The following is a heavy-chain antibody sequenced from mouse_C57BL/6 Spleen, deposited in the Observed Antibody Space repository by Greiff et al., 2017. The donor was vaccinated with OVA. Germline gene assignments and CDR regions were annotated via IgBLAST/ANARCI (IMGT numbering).Heavy chain of an antibody. CDR3: ARGGDGYPRAMDY. D-gene: IGHD2-3*01. Sequence: VQLQQPGAELVKPGASVKMSCKASGYTFTSYWITWVKPRPGQGLEWIGDIYPGSGSTNYNEKFKSKATLTVATSSSTAYMQLSSLTSEDSAVYYCARGGDGYPRAMDYWGQGTSVTVSS. CDR2: IYPGSGST. J-gene: IGHJ4*01. CDR1: GYTFTSYW. V-gene: IGHV1-55*01.